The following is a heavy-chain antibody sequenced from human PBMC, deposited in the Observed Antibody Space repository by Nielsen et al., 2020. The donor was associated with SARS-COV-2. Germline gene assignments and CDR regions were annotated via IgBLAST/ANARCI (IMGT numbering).Heavy chain of an antibody. J-gene: IGHJ3*02. CDR2: IIPIFGTA. CDR1: GGTFSSYA. Sequence: SVKVSCKASGGTFSSYAISWVRQAPGQGLEWMGGIIPIFGTANYAQKFQGRVTITADESTSTAYMELSSLRSEDTAVYYCARALGSGSYVHDAFDIWGQGTMVTVSS. D-gene: IGHD1-26*01. V-gene: IGHV1-69*13. CDR3: ARALGSGSYVHDAFDI.